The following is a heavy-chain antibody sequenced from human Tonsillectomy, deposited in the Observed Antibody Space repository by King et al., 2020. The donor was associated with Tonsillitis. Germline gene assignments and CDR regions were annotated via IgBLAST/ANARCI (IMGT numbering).Heavy chain of an antibody. J-gene: IGHJ4*02. CDR1: GYTFTSYY. D-gene: IGHD4-23*01. CDR2: INPRCGST. V-gene: IGHV1-46*01. CDR3: ARDETQADLYFYY. Sequence: QLVQSGAEVKKPGASVKVFCKASGYTFTSYYMHWVRQAPGQGLEWVGRINPRCGSTSYEQKFQGRVTMTRDTSTSTVYMELSSLRSEDTAVYYCARDETQADLYFYYWGQGTLVTVSS.